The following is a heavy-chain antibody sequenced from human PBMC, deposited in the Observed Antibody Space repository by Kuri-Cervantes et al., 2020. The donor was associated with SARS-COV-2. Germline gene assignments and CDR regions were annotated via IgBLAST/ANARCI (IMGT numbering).Heavy chain of an antibody. V-gene: IGHV4-39*01. CDR2: IYYSGST. CDR1: GGSISSSSYY. D-gene: IGHD4-23*01. Sequence: SETLSLTCTVSGGSISSSSYYWGWIRQPPGKGLEWIGSIYYSGSTYYNPSLKSRVTISVDTSKNQFSLKLSSVTAADTAVYYCARGPPIITPRTIVKHEYFQHWGQGTLVTVSS. CDR3: ARGPPIITPRTIVKHEYFQH. J-gene: IGHJ1*01.